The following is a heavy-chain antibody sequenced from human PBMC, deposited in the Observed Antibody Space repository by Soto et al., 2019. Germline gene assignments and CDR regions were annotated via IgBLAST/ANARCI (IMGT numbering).Heavy chain of an antibody. CDR2: LYYSGST. CDR1: GGSVNSDSYY. CDR3: ARDSREFSSSGCLDV. V-gene: IGHV4-61*01. J-gene: IGHJ6*02. D-gene: IGHD3-10*01. Sequence: QVQLQESGPGLVKPSETLSLTCTVSGGSVNSDSYYWTWIRQPPGKRLEWIGSLYYSGSTNYNPSLKSRVTISVDTSNNQFSLKVSAVTVADTAVYFCARDSREFSSSGCLDVWGQGTTVTVSS.